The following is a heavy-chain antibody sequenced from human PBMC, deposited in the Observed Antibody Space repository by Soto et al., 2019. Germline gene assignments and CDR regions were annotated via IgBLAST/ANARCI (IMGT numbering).Heavy chain of an antibody. D-gene: IGHD3-10*01. Sequence: QVQLQESGPGLVKPSQTLSLTCTVSGGSISSGGYYWSWIRQHPGKGLEWIGYVYYSGSTYYNPSLKRRVTISVDTSKNQFSLKLSSVAAADTAVYYCARDSVTQHFDYWGQGTLVTVSS. CDR2: VYYSGST. CDR1: GGSISSGGYY. CDR3: ARDSVTQHFDY. V-gene: IGHV4-31*03. J-gene: IGHJ4*02.